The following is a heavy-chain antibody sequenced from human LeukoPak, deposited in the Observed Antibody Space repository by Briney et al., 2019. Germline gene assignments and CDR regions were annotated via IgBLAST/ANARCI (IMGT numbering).Heavy chain of an antibody. CDR2: ISWNSGSI. V-gene: IGHV3-9*01. J-gene: IGHJ3*02. Sequence: GGSLRLSCAASGFTFDDYAMHWVRQAPGKGLEWVSGISWNSGSIGYADSVKGRFTISRDNAKNSLYLQMNSLRAEDTALYYCAKDYYGSGDDAFDIWGQGTMVTVSS. D-gene: IGHD3-10*01. CDR3: AKDYYGSGDDAFDI. CDR1: GFTFDDYA.